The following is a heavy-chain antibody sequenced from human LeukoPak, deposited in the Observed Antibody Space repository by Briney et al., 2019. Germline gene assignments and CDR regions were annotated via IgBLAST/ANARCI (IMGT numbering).Heavy chain of an antibody. V-gene: IGHV5-51*01. D-gene: IGHD4-23*01. J-gene: IGHJ5*02. CDR3: ARPSSGGIDH. CDR2: LYHRHSDN. Sequence: GASLKISCHGSASCFTTYWIGSVRQLPGKGLEWMGILYHRHSDNRYSTSFQGQVTLSAERSITTAYLQWSGLKASDNAMYYCARPSSGGIDHWGQGTLVTVSS. CDR1: ASCFTTYW.